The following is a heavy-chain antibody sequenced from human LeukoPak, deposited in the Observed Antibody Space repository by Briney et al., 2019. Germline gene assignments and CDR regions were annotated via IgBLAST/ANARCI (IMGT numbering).Heavy chain of an antibody. J-gene: IGHJ4*02. CDR2: INQDGSEK. V-gene: IGHV3-7*04. D-gene: IGHD6-13*01. CDR1: GFTYVDYW. Sequence: PGGSQRLSCAASGFTYVDYWMSWVRQAPGKGLEWVANINQDGSEKYYVGSVKGRFTVSRDNAKNSLYLQMNSLRDEDTAVYYCARWKLPGYSSSWHFEYWGQGTLVTVSS. CDR3: ARWKLPGYSSSWHFEY.